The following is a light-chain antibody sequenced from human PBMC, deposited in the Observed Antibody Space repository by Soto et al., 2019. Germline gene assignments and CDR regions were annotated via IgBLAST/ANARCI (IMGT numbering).Light chain of an antibody. CDR3: QQSYSTLT. CDR1: QDISNY. V-gene: IGKV1-39*01. CDR2: AAS. Sequence: DIQMTQSPPSLSASVGDRVTITCQASQDISNYLNWYQQKPGKAPKLLISAASSLQSGVPSRFSGSGSGTDFTLTISSLQPEDFATYYCQQSYSTLTFGPGTKVDIK. J-gene: IGKJ3*01.